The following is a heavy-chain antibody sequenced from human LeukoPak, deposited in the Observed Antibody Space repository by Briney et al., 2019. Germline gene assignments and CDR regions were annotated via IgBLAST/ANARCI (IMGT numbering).Heavy chain of an antibody. CDR2: ITSSSSYI. CDR1: GFTFRRYS. D-gene: IGHD2-15*01. CDR3: ARVPNIVGGSGMDV. J-gene: IGHJ6*04. Sequence: PGGPLRLSCAASGFTFRRYSMTWFRQAPGKGLDWVSSITSSSSYIYYADSVKGRFTISRDNAKNSLYLQMNSLRAEGTAVYYCARVPNIVGGSGMDVWGKGTTVTVSS. V-gene: IGHV3-21*01.